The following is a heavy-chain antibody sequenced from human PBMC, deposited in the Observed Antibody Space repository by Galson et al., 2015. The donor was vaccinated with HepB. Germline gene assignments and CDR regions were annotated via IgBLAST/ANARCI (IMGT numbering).Heavy chain of an antibody. CDR1: GGSISSGSYY. CDR2: IYTSGST. J-gene: IGHJ4*02. D-gene: IGHD6-13*01. CDR3: ARRIAAAGTFDY. V-gene: IGHV4-61*02. Sequence: TLSHTCTVSGGSISSGSYYWSWIRQPAGQGLEWIGRIYTSGSTNYNPSLKSRVTISVDTSKNQFSLKLSSVTAADTAVYYCARRIAAAGTFDYWGQGTLVTVSS.